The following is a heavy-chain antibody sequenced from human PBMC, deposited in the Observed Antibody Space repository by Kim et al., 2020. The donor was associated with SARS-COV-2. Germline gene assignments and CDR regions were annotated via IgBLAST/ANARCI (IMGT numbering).Heavy chain of an antibody. CDR2: INSDGSST. Sequence: GGSLRLSCAASGFTFSSYWMHWVRQAPGKGLVWVSRINSDGSSTSYADSVKGRFTISRDNAKNTLYLQMNSLRAEDTAVYYCARDQSTGLVAAAGTGAFDIWGQGTMVTVSS. CDR3: ARDQSTGLVAAAGTGAFDI. V-gene: IGHV3-74*01. CDR1: GFTFSSYW. D-gene: IGHD6-13*01. J-gene: IGHJ3*02.